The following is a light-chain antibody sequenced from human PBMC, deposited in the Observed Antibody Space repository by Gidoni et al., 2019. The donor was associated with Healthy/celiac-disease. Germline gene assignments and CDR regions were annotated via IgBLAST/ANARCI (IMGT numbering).Light chain of an antibody. CDR1: QNIASY. CDR3: QQRYNTRIT. J-gene: IGKJ5*01. Sequence: DIQMTQSPSSLSASVGDRVTIACRASQNIASYLNWYQQKPGEAAKRLIYAASSWQSGVPSRLSSSRAGTDFTLIISSLQHEDDATYYYQQRYNTRITFGQGTKVEIK. CDR2: AAS. V-gene: IGKV1-39*01.